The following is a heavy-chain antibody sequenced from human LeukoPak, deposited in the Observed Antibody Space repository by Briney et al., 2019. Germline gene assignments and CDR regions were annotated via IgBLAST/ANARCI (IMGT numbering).Heavy chain of an antibody. CDR3: VRDLGGRSGH. J-gene: IGHJ4*02. CDR2: INEDGSTT. Sequence: GGSLRLSCAASGFTFSSYSMNWVRQAPGKGLVWVSRINEDGSTTNYADSVKGRSTIFRDNAKNTLYLQMNSLRAEDTAVYYCVRDLGGRSGHWGQGTLVTVSS. CDR1: GFTFSSYS. V-gene: IGHV3-74*01. D-gene: IGHD1-26*01.